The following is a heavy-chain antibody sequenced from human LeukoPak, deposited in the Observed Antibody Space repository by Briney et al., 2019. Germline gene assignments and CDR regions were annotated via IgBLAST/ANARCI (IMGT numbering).Heavy chain of an antibody. J-gene: IGHJ4*02. CDR2: ISAYNGNT. CDR1: GGTFSSYD. V-gene: IGHV1-18*01. CDR3: ARAPFESDNYFDY. D-gene: IGHD2-21*01. Sequence: GASVKVSCKASGGTFSSYDISWVRQAPGQGLEWMGWISAYNGNTNYAQKLQGRVTMTTDTSTSTAYMELRRLRSDDTAVYYCARAPFESDNYFDYWGQGTLVTVSS.